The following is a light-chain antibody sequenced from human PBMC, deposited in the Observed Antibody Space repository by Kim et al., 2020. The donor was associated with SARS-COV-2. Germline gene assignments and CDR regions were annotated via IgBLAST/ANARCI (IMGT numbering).Light chain of an antibody. Sequence: EIVMTQSRATLSVSPGERATLSCRASQSVSSNLAWYQQKPGQAPRLLIYGAFTRATGIPARFSGSGSGTEFTLTISSLQSEDFAVYYCQQYNNWPNTFGQGTKLEI. J-gene: IGKJ2*01. CDR3: QQYNNWPNT. V-gene: IGKV3-15*01. CDR2: GAF. CDR1: QSVSSN.